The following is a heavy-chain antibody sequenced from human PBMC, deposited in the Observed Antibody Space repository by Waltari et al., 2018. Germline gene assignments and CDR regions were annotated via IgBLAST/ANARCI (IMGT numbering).Heavy chain of an antibody. V-gene: IGHV1-2*02. Sequence: QVQLVQSGAEVKKPGASVTVSCTASGYTFTGYYMPWVPPAPRHRPEWRGWINPNSGGTNYAQKFQGRVTMTRDTSISTAYMELSRLRSDDTAVYYCARDRFSRGPDYYDSSGYSPLGYWGQGTLVTVSS. CDR3: ARDRFSRGPDYYDSSGYSPLGY. D-gene: IGHD3-22*01. J-gene: IGHJ4*02. CDR1: GYTFTGYY. CDR2: INPNSGGT.